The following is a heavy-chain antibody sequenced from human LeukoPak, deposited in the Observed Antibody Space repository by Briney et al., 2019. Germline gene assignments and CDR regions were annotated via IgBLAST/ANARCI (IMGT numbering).Heavy chain of an antibody. V-gene: IGHV3-66*01. CDR2: IYSGGST. J-gene: IGHJ4*02. CDR1: GFTFSSYS. D-gene: IGHD3-22*01. CDR3: ARTHYYDTYYFDY. Sequence: GGSLRLSCAASGFTFSSYSMNWVRQAPGKGLEWVSVIYSGGSTYYADSVKGRFTISRDNSKNTLYLQMNSLRAEDTAVYYCARTHYYDTYYFDYWGQGTLVTVSP.